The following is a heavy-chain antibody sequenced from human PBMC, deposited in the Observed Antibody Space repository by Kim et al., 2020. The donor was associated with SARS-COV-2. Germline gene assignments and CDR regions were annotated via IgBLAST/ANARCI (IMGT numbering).Heavy chain of an antibody. J-gene: IGHJ6*02. CDR1: GGSISSYY. D-gene: IGHD3-22*01. CDR2: IYYSGST. V-gene: IGHV4-59*01. Sequence: SETLSLTCTVSGGSISSYYWSWIRQPPGKGLEWIGYIYYSGSTNYNPSLKSRVTISVDTSKNQFSLKLSSVTAADTAVYYCARGDYDSGGYGMDVWGQGTTVTVSS. CDR3: ARGDYDSGGYGMDV.